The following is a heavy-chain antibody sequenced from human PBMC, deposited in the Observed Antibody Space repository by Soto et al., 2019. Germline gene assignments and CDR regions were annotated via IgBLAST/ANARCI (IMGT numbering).Heavy chain of an antibody. Sequence: QVQLQQWGAGLLKPSETLSLSCAAYGGSFSAYYWSWIRQPPGKGLEWIGEINHGGSTNYNPSLKSRVTISLATPKNQFALKLNSVTAADTAVYYCARGYGSGSYWAYWGQGTLVTVSS. CDR1: GGSFSAYY. D-gene: IGHD3-10*01. V-gene: IGHV4-34*02. CDR2: INHGGST. CDR3: ARGYGSGSYWAY. J-gene: IGHJ4*02.